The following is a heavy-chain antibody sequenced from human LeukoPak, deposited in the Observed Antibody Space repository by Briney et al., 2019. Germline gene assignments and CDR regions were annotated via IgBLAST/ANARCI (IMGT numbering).Heavy chain of an antibody. J-gene: IGHJ6*02. Sequence: ASVKVSCKVSGYTLTELSMHWVRQAPGKGLEWMGGFDPEDGETIYAQKFQGRVTMTRNTSISTAYMELSSLRSEDTAVYYCARGRLYYDFWSGYYRAAYYYYYGMDVWGQGTTVTVSS. V-gene: IGHV1-24*01. CDR2: FDPEDGET. CDR1: GYTLTELS. D-gene: IGHD3-3*01. CDR3: ARGRLYYDFWSGYYRAAYYYYYGMDV.